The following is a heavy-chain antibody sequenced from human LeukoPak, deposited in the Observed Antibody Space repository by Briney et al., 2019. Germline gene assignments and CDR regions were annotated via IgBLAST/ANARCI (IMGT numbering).Heavy chain of an antibody. V-gene: IGHV3-7*03. CDR3: ARVPPITMVRGVMDY. D-gene: IGHD3-10*01. J-gene: IGHJ4*02. Sequence: GGSLRLSCAVSGFPLSDAWMNWVRQAPGKGLEYVANIKQDGSEKYYVDSVKGRFTMSRDNAKNSFYLQMNSLRVEDTAVYYCARVPPITMVRGVMDYWGQGTRVTVSS. CDR2: IKQDGSEK. CDR1: GFPLSDAW.